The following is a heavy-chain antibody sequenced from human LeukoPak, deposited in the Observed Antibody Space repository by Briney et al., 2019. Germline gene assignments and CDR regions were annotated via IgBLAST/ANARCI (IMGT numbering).Heavy chain of an antibody. D-gene: IGHD5-24*01. CDR1: VYTFTTYY. V-gene: IGHV1-69*13. CDR3: ARTSREMTTSTGYFDS. J-gene: IGHJ4*02. Sequence: RASVTVSCTASVYTFTTYYMHWVRQAPGQGLECMGGIIPIFGAANYAQKFQGRVTITPDESTSTAYMGLSRLRSEDTAVYYCARTSREMTTSTGYFDSWGQGTLVTVSS. CDR2: IIPIFGAA.